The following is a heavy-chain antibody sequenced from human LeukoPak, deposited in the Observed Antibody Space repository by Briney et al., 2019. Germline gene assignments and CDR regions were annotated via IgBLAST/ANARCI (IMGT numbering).Heavy chain of an antibody. J-gene: IGHJ3*02. V-gene: IGHV3-23*01. Sequence: PGGSLRLSCAASGFTFSAYAMSWVRQAPGKGLEWVSSISDRSVSIYYADSVRGRFTISRYNSKYTLSLQMNSLRAEDTAIYWCAGSPSYSGDYSYDASDMRGRGTTVTVSS. CDR3: AGSPSYSGDYSYDASDM. CDR1: GFTFSAYA. CDR2: ISDRSVSI. D-gene: IGHD1-26*01.